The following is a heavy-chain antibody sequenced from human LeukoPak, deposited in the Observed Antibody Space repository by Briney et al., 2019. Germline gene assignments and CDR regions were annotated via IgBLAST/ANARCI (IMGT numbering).Heavy chain of an antibody. V-gene: IGHV4-61*02. CDR3: ARGIGYFTHYYFDY. CDR2: IYTSGST. J-gene: IGHJ4*02. Sequence: PSETLSLTCTVSGGSISSGSHYWSWIRQPAGKGLEWIGRIYTSGSTNYNPSLKSRVTISVDTSKNQFSLKLSSVTAADTAVYYCARGIGYFTHYYFDYWGQGTLVTVSS. CDR1: GGSISSGSHY. D-gene: IGHD3-3*01.